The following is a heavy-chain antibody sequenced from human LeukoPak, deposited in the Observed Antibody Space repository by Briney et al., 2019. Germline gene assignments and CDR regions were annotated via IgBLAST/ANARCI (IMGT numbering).Heavy chain of an antibody. D-gene: IGHD1-26*01. V-gene: IGHV4-59*01. CDR3: ARVMGSVTKALGYFDL. Sequence: PSETLSLTCTVSGGSISSYYWSWIRQPPGKGLEWIGYIYYSGSTNYNPSLKSRVTISVDTSKNQFSLKLSSVTAADTAVYYCARVMGSVTKALGYFDLWGRGILVTVSS. J-gene: IGHJ2*01. CDR1: GGSISSYY. CDR2: IYYSGST.